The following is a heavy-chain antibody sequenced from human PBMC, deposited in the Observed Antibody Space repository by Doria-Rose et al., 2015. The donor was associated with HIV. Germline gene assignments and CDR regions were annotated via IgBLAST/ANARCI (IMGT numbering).Heavy chain of an antibody. CDR3: ARIKSSRWYHKYYFDF. J-gene: IGHJ4*02. V-gene: IGHV2-26*01. CDR2: IFSDDER. CDR1: GVSLSSPGMG. Sequence: QVTLKESGPVLVKPTETLTLTCTVSGVSLSSPGMGVSWIRQPPGKALEWLANIFSDDERSYKTSLKSRLTISRGTSKSQLVLTMTDMDPVDTATYYCARIKSSRWYHKYYFDFWGQRTLVIVSA. D-gene: IGHD6-13*01.